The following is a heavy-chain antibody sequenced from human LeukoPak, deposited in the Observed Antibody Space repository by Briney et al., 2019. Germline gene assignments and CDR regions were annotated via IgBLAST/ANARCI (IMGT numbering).Heavy chain of an antibody. D-gene: IGHD2-15*01. CDR3: ARHPFATPFDY. CDR2: AYYSGHT. CDR1: GGSISDNY. Sequence: ASETLSLTCTVSGGSISDNYWSWIRQPPGKGLEWIGYAYYSGHTNYNSSLKSRVTMSLDTSKSQFSLRLSSVTAADTAVYFCARHPFATPFDYWGPGTLVTVSS. J-gene: IGHJ4*02. V-gene: IGHV4-59*08.